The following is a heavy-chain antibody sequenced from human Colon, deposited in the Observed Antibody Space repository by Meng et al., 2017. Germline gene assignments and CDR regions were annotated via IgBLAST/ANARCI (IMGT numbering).Heavy chain of an antibody. J-gene: IGHJ4*02. CDR2: IDLGGTP. Sequence: LRVSGQELGEPSGTWSLTGPVSGGSISSFNWWSWVRQPPGKGLEWIGQIDLGGTPYYNPSLESRVIMSLDKSKNQLSLRLTSVAAADTAVYYCARHGGWHFDYWGQGALVTVSS. CDR1: GGSISSFNW. D-gene: IGHD6-19*01. CDR3: ARHGGWHFDY. V-gene: IGHV4-4*02.